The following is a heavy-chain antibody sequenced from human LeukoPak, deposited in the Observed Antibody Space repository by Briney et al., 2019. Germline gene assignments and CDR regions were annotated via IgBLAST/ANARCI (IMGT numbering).Heavy chain of an antibody. CDR1: GGSVNNGRYY. V-gene: IGHV4-61*03. J-gene: IGHJ2*01. CDR3: ARGTAAGGYYWYFDL. CDR2: VYYSGDS. Sequence: PSETLSLTCAVSGGSVNNGRYYWSWIRQPPGKGLEWIGYVYYSGDSDYNPSLKSRVNISVDTSKDIFSLKMNFVTAADTAMYFCARGTAAGGYYWYFDLWGRGTLVSVSS. D-gene: IGHD6-13*01.